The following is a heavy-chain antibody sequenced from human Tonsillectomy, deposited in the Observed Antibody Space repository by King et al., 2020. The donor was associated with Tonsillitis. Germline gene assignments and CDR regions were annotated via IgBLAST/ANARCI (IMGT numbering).Heavy chain of an antibody. J-gene: IGHJ5*02. CDR3: ARIHGYSSSWYVS. CDR1: GYIFSNYW. D-gene: IGHD6-13*01. V-gene: IGHV3-74*02. CDR2: SNSYGSST. Sequence: VQLVESGGGLVQPGGSLGLSCAGTGYIFSNYWLHWVRQAPGKGLVWVSRSNSYGSSTSYAASVKGRFTISQDNAKNTLYLQMNSLRAEDTAVYYCARIHGYSSSWYVSWGQGTLVTVSS.